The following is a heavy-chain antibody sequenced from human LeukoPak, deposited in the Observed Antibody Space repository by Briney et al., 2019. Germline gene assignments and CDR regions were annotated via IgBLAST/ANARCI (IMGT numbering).Heavy chain of an antibody. V-gene: IGHV1-69*13. J-gene: IGHJ4*02. CDR3: ARDSMSGYSDFDF. CDR2: IIPIFGTA. CDR1: GGTFSSYA. Sequence: SVKVSCKASGGTFSSYAISWVRQAPGQGLEWMGGIIPIFGTANYAQKFQGRVTITADESTSTAYMELSSLRAEDTAVYYCARDSMSGYSDFDFWGQGSLVTVSS. D-gene: IGHD3-9*01.